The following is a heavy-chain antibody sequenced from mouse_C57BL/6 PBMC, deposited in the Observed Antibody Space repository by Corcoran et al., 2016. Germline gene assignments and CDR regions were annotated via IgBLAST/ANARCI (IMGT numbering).Heavy chain of an antibody. CDR1: GYTFTTYG. CDR3: ARFDYDCYWYFDV. CDR2: INTYSGVP. J-gene: IGHJ1*03. V-gene: IGHV9-3*01. Sequence: QIQLVQSGPELKKPGETVKSSGKASGYTFTTYGMSWVKQAPGKGLKWMGWINTYSGVPTYADDFKGRFAFSLETSASTAYLQINNLKNEDTATYFCARFDYDCYWYFDVWGTGTTVTVSS. D-gene: IGHD2-4*01.